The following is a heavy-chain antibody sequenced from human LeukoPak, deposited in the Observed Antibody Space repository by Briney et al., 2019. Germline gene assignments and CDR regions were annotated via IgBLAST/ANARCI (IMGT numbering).Heavy chain of an antibody. CDR3: ARGAEHYDFWSGQTDAFDI. CDR2: IYYSGST. V-gene: IGHV4-61*01. J-gene: IGHJ3*02. CDR1: GGSISSSNYY. D-gene: IGHD3-3*01. Sequence: SETLSLTCTVSGGSISSSNYYWSWIRQPPGKGLEWIGYIYYSGSTNYNPSLKSRVTISVDTSKNQFSLKLSSVTAADTAVYYCARGAEHYDFWSGQTDAFDIWGQGTMVTVSS.